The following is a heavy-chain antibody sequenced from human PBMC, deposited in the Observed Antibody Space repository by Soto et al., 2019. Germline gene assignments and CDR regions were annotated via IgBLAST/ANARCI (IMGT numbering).Heavy chain of an antibody. J-gene: IGHJ4*02. CDR3: AREGITIFGVVMQYYFDY. Sequence: GASVKVSCKASGYTFTSYGISWVRQAPGQELEWMGWISAYNGNTNYAQKLQGRVTMTTDTSTSTAYMELRSLRSDDTAVYYCAREGITIFGVVMQYYFDYWGQGTLVTVSS. V-gene: IGHV1-18*01. CDR1: GYTFTSYG. D-gene: IGHD3-3*01. CDR2: ISAYNGNT.